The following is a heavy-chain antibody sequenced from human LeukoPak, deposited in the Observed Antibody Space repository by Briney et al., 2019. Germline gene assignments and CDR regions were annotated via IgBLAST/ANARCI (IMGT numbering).Heavy chain of an antibody. J-gene: IGHJ6*03. CDR2: IIPIFGTT. Sequence: SVKVSCEASGGTFSSYAISWVRQAPGQGLEWMGGIIPIFGTTNYAQKFQDRVTITADKSTSTAYMELSSLRSEDTAVYYCARVVGLTGYSSSWYSGYYYYMDVWGKGTTVTVSS. D-gene: IGHD6-13*01. CDR1: GGTFSSYA. V-gene: IGHV1-69*06. CDR3: ARVVGLTGYSSSWYSGYYYYMDV.